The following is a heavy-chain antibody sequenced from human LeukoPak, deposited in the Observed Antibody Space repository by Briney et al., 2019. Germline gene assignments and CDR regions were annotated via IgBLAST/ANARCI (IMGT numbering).Heavy chain of an antibody. CDR3: ARGTFSAWYSDY. V-gene: IGHV3-53*01. J-gene: IGHJ4*02. D-gene: IGHD2/OR15-2a*01. CDR1: GFTFSSNY. Sequence: GGSLRLSCAASGFTFSSNYMSWVRQAPGKGLEWVSVIYSGGSTYYADSVKGRFTISRDNSKNTLYLQMNSLRAEDTAVYYCARGTFSAWYSDYWGQGTLVTVSS. CDR2: IYSGGST.